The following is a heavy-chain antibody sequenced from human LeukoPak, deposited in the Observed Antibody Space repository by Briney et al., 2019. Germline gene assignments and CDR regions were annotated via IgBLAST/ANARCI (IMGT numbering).Heavy chain of an antibody. V-gene: IGHV3-74*01. CDR1: GFTFSSSW. CDR3: ASSGSYGY. D-gene: IGHD3-10*01. Sequence: GSLRLSCAASGFTFSSSWMHWVRQAPGKGLEWVSHINSDGSITNYADSVKGRFTISRDNAKNTLSLQMNSLRAEDTAVYYCASSGSYGYWGQGTLVTVSS. J-gene: IGHJ4*02. CDR2: INSDGSIT.